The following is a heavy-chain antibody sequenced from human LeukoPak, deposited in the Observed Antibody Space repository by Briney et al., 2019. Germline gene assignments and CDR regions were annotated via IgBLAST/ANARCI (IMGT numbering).Heavy chain of an antibody. D-gene: IGHD3-3*01. V-gene: IGHV3-21*01. Sequence: GGSLRLSCVASGFTFNTYTMNWVRQAPGKGLEWISCVGRDGSIHYADSVKGRITISRDNAKNSLYLQMNSLRAEDTAVYYCARGVVYPAWSGPHWSDYWGQGALVTVSS. CDR1: GFTFNTYT. CDR3: ARGVVYPAWSGPHWSDY. J-gene: IGHJ4*02. CDR2: VGRDGSI.